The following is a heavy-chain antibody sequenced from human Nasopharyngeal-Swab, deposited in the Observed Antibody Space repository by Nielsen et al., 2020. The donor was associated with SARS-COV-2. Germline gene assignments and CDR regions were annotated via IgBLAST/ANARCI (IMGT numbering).Heavy chain of an antibody. J-gene: IGHJ6*02. CDR1: GYTFTSYA. CDR3: ARDKTPTTVTTGCYGMDV. V-gene: IGHV7-4-1*02. Sequence: ASVKVSYKASGYTFTSYAMNWVRQAPGQGLEWMGWINTNTGNPTYAQGFTGRFVFSLDTSVSTAYLQISSLKAEDTAVYYCARDKTPTTVTTGCYGMDVWGQGTTVTVSS. CDR2: INTNTGNP. D-gene: IGHD4-17*01.